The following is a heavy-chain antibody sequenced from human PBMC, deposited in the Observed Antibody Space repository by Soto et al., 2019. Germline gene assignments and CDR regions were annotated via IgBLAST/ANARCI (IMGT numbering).Heavy chain of an antibody. V-gene: IGHV3-48*04. D-gene: IGHD6-13*01. CDR3: ASSGYSNFDPFDI. CDR1: GFTFRNYG. CDR2: IGIGSSTK. J-gene: IGHJ3*02. Sequence: GGSLRLSCAASGFTFRNYGMNWVRQAPGKGLEWVSYIGIGSSTKYYADSVKGRFTISRDNAKNSLYLQMNSLRAEDTAVYYCASSGYSNFDPFDIWGQGTMVTVSS.